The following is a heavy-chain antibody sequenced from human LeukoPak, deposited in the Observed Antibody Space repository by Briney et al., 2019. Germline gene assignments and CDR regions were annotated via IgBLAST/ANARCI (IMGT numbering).Heavy chain of an antibody. Sequence: SETLSLTCTVSGGSISSGSYYWSWIRQPAGKGLEWIGRIYTSGCTNYNPSLKSRVTISVDTSKNQFSLKLSSVTAADTAVYYCAGGSYPDWFDPWGQGTLVTVSS. CDR1: GGSISSGSYY. CDR2: IYTSGCT. D-gene: IGHD1-26*01. V-gene: IGHV4-61*02. CDR3: AGGSYPDWFDP. J-gene: IGHJ5*02.